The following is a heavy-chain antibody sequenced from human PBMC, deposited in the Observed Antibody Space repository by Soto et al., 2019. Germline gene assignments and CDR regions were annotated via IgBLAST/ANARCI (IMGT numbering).Heavy chain of an antibody. CDR3: ARDPDIVATIPDY. V-gene: IGHV3-33*08. Sequence: PGGSLRLSCAVSGFTFSSYGMHWVRQAPGKGLEWVAVIWYDGSNKYYADSVKGRFTISRDNSKNTLYLQMNSLRAEDTAVYYCARDPDIVATIPDYWGQGTLVTVSS. CDR2: IWYDGSNK. D-gene: IGHD5-12*01. J-gene: IGHJ4*02. CDR1: GFTFSSYG.